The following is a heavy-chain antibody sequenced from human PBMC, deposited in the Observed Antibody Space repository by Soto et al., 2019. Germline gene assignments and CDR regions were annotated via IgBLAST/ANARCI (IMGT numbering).Heavy chain of an antibody. CDR2: IFWDGSNT. Sequence: EVQLVESGGVVVQPGGSLRLSCAASGFTFDDYTMHWVRQAPGKGLEWVSLIFWDGSNTHYADSVKGRFTISRDNSKNSVYLQMDRLRTEDTALCYCAKDMAYVGNSGPFDYGGQGTVVTVSS. D-gene: IGHD3-16*01. J-gene: IGHJ4*02. CDR1: GFTFDDYT. V-gene: IGHV3-43*01. CDR3: AKDMAYVGNSGPFDY.